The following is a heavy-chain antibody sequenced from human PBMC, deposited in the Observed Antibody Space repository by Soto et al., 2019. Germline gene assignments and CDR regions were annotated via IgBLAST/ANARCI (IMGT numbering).Heavy chain of an antibody. CDR3: PSRSGTYPYYFAY. CDR1: GYTFTSYG. J-gene: IGHJ4*02. CDR2: ISTYNGNT. V-gene: IGHV1-18*01. D-gene: IGHD1-26*01. Sequence: HVQLVQSGTEVKKPGASVKVSCKVSGYTFTSYGMSWMRQAPGQGLEWMGWISTYNGNTNYAQNLQGRASMTTDTSTSTAYMKLRSLRSDDTAVYYLPSRSGTYPYYFAYWGQGTLVSVSS.